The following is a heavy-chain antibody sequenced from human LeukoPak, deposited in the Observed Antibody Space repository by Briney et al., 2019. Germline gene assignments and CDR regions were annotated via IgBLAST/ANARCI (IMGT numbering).Heavy chain of an antibody. CDR3: ARDGGPFDY. CDR1: GCTFSRYW. V-gene: IGHV3-7*01. CDR2: IKQDGSEK. D-gene: IGHD2-15*01. J-gene: IGHJ4*02. Sequence: PGGSLRLSCAASGCTFSRYWMSWVRQAAGKGLEWVANIKQDGSEKYYVDSVKGRCTISRDNAKDSVYLQMNSLRAEDTAVYYCARDGGPFDYWGQGTLVTVSS.